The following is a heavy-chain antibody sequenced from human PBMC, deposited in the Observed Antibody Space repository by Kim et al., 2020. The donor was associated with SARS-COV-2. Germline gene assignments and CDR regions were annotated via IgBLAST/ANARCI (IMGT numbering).Heavy chain of an antibody. V-gene: IGHV1-8*01. J-gene: IGHJ3*02. CDR2: T. Sequence: TRYAPEVQGRVTMTRNTAIATAYMELSSLRSDDTAVYYCARGSEGAFDIWGQGTVVSVSS. CDR3: ARGSEGAFDI.